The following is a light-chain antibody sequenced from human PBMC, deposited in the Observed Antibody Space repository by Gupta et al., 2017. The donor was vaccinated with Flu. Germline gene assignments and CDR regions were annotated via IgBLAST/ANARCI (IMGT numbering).Light chain of an antibody. J-gene: IGKJ2*01. CDR1: QSLNNNL. V-gene: IGKV3-20*01. CDR2: GAS. CDR3: QQYGISGYT. Sequence: SDSATQSLNNNLLTWDQQKPGQAPRRLIYGASSRATGIPDRVSGSRPGTDFTRTIRRLEPEDFAVYYFQQYGISGYTFVQGTQLEIQ.